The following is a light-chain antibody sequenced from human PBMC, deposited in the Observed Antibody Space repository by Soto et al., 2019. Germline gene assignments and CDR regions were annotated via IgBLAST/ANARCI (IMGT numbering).Light chain of an antibody. CDR1: SSNNGNNY. CDR3: GTWDSSLSAVV. V-gene: IGLV1-51*01. J-gene: IGLJ2*01. CDR2: DNN. Sequence: QSVLTQPPSVSAAPGQQVTISCSGTSSNNGNNYVSWYQQLPGTAPKLLIYDNNKRPSGIPDRFSGSKSGTSATLGITGLQTGDEADYYCGTWDSSLSAVVFGGGTKVTVL.